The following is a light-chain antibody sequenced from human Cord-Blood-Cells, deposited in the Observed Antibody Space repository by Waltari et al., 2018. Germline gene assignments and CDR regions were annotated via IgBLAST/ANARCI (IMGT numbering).Light chain of an antibody. CDR1: SSDVGGYNY. Sequence: QSALTQPASVPGSPGQSFTISCTGTSSDVGGYNYVSWYQQHPGKAPKLMIYEVSNRPSGVSNRFSGSKSGNTASLTISGLQAEDEADYYCSSYTSSSTWVFGGGTKLTVL. CDR2: EVS. CDR3: SSYTSSSTWV. J-gene: IGLJ3*02. V-gene: IGLV2-14*01.